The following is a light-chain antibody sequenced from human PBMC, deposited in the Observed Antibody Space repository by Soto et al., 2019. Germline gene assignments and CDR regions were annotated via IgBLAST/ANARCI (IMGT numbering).Light chain of an antibody. V-gene: IGLV2-14*01. CDR2: EVS. J-gene: IGLJ1*01. CDR1: SSDVGGYNY. Sequence: QSALTQPASVSGSPGQSITISCTGTSSDVGGYNYVSWYQQHPGEAPKLIIYEVSNRPSGVSNRFSGSKSGNTASLTISGLQAEDEADYYCNSYTSKSTGVFGTGTQLTVL. CDR3: NSYTSKSTGV.